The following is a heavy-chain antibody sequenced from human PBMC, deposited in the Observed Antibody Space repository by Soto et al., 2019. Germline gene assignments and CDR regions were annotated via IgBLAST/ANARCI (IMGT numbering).Heavy chain of an antibody. V-gene: IGHV3-11*01. Sequence: QVQLVGSGGGLVKIGGSLRLSCAASGFTLSDNDMTWIRQAQGKGLEWVSYISSSSTTIYYADSVKGRFTISRDNAKNSLYLQMNSLRVEDTAVYYCARDIRGANWGQGTLVIVSS. CDR2: ISSSSTTI. J-gene: IGHJ4*02. CDR3: ARDIRGAN. CDR1: GFTLSDND. D-gene: IGHD3-10*01.